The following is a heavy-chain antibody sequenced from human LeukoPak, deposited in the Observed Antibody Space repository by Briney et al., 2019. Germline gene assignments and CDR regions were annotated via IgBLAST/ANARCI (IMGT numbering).Heavy chain of an antibody. Sequence: PSVTLSFTCTVYGVSISSYYWSWIGQPPGKGLEWIGYIYYSGSTNYNPSLKSRVTISVATSKNQFSLELSSVTAADTAVYYCARLRDYFDYWGQGTLVTVSS. CDR3: ARLRDYFDY. V-gene: IGHV4-59*08. CDR2: IYYSGST. CDR1: GVSISSYY. J-gene: IGHJ4*02.